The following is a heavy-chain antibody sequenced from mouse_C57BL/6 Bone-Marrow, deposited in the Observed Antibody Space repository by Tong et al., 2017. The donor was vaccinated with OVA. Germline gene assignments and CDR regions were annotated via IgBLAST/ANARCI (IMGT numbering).Heavy chain of an antibody. CDR2: INPGSGGT. CDR1: GYAFTNYL. J-gene: IGHJ1*01. V-gene: IGHV1-54*01. Sequence: VQLQESGAELVRPGTSVKVSCKASGYAFTNYLIEWVKQRPGQGLEWIGVINPGSGGTNYNEKFKGKATLTADKSSSTAYRQLSSRTSDDSAVYFCAREGGNYWYFDVWGAGTTVTVSS. D-gene: IGHD2-1*01. CDR3: AREGGNYWYFDV.